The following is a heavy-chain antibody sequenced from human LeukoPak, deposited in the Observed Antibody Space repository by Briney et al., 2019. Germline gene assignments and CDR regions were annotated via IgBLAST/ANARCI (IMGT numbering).Heavy chain of an antibody. CDR2: IRYDGSNK. CDR1: GFTFSSYG. V-gene: IGHV3-30*02. Sequence: QAGGSLRLSCAASGFTFSSYGMRWVRQAPGKGLEWVAFIRYDGSNKYYADSVKGRFTISRDNSKNTLYLQMNSLRAEDTAVYYCAKGEDYYDSSGYSFDYWGQGTLVTVSS. CDR3: AKGEDYYDSSGYSFDY. J-gene: IGHJ4*02. D-gene: IGHD3-22*01.